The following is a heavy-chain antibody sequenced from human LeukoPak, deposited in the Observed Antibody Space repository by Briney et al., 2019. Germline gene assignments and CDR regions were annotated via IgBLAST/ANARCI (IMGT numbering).Heavy chain of an antibody. CDR1: GGSISSYY. Sequence: SETLSLTCTVSGGSISSYYWSWIRQPAGKGLEWIGRIYTSGSTSYNPSLKSRVTMSVDTSKNQFSLKLSSVTAADTAVYYCLGIAVAGTEYWGQGTLVTVSS. J-gene: IGHJ4*02. CDR3: LGIAVAGTEY. D-gene: IGHD6-19*01. CDR2: IYTSGST. V-gene: IGHV4-4*07.